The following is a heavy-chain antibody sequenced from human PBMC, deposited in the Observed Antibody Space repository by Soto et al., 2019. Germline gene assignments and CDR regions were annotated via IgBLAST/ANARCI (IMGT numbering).Heavy chain of an antibody. J-gene: IGHJ4*02. D-gene: IGHD1-26*01. CDR3: AVGGVPGRSRADY. Sequence: PGGSLRLSCEASGFTFSGYSMNWVRQAPGKGLEWVSYISSGSGTIYYADSVKGRFTISRDNARNSLYLQMNGLTAEDTAVYYCAVGGVPGRSRADYWGQGTLVTVSS. CDR2: ISSGSGTI. CDR1: GFTFSGYS. V-gene: IGHV3-48*01.